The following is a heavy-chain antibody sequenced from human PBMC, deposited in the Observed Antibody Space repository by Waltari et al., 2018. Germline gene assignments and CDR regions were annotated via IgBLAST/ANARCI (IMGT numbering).Heavy chain of an antibody. D-gene: IGHD6-13*01. CDR3: ASVHIAAAGNYPRPYYYYYYMDV. CDR2: IIPILGIA. J-gene: IGHJ6*03. V-gene: IGHV1-69*04. CDR1: GGTFSSYA. Sequence: QVQLVQSGAEVKKPGSSVKVSCKASGGTFSSYAISWVRQAPGQGLEWMGGIIPILGIANYAQKFQGRVTITADESTSTAYMELSSLRSEDTAVYYCASVHIAAAGNYPRPYYYYYYMDVWGKGTTVTVSS.